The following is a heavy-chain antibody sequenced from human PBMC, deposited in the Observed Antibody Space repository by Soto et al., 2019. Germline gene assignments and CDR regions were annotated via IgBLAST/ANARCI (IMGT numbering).Heavy chain of an antibody. J-gene: IGHJ6*01. D-gene: IGHD6-13*01. CDR1: GFECSNRA. Sequence: CRASGFECSNRATSWDGQVSGKGLEWVSGISAGGNLIYYADSVRGRFTMSRDNSKNRLYLQMNSLRAEDTAVYYCAMCFIAAAGTYSAYSYYGMVLWGQ. CDR2: ISAGGNLI. CDR3: AMCFIAAAGTYSAYSYYGMVL. V-gene: IGHV3-23*01.